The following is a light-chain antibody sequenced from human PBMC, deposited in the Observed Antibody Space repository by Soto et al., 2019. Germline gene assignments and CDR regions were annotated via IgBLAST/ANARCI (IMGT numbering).Light chain of an antibody. CDR2: DVS. J-gene: IGLJ1*01. V-gene: IGLV2-14*03. Sequence: QSVLTQPDSVSGSPVQSVAISCTAASSDIGNYNYVSWYQQRPGKVPKLIIHDVSDRPSGVSDRFSGSKSGNTASLTISGLQAEDEADYYCSSYTSTSTYVFGTGTKVTVL. CDR3: SSYTSTSTYV. CDR1: SSDIGNYNY.